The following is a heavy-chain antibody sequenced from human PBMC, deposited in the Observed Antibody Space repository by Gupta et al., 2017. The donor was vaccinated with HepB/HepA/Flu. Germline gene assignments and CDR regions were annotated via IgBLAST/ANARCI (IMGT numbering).Heavy chain of an antibody. Sequence: ELYLVESGGGSVQPGGSLRLSCAASGFTFSSHEMSWIRQAPGKGLEWVAQIGSGGDRLNYADSVRGRFTISRDNAKNSLYLQMNSLRAEDTAIYFCAELELRGALDYWGQGTLVTVSS. D-gene: IGHD1-7*01. CDR2: IGSGGDRL. CDR3: AELELRGALDY. J-gene: IGHJ4*02. CDR1: GFTFSSHE. V-gene: IGHV3-48*03.